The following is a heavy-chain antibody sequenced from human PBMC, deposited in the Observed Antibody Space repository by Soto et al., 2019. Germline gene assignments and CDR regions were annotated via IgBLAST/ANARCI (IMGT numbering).Heavy chain of an antibody. D-gene: IGHD5-18*01. Sequence: LSLTCAVYGGSFSGYYWSWIRQPPGKGLEWIGEINHSGSTNYNPSLKSRVTISVDTSKNQFSLKLSSVTAADTAVYYCARNLGYSYGYTIDYWGQGTLVTVSS. CDR3: ARNLGYSYGYTIDY. V-gene: IGHV4-34*01. CDR2: INHSGST. J-gene: IGHJ4*02. CDR1: GGSFSGYY.